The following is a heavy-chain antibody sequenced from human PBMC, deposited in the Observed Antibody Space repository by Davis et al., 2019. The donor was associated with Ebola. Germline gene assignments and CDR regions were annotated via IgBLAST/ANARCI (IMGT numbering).Heavy chain of an antibody. CDR1: GYTFTSYY. D-gene: IGHD3-3*01. V-gene: IGHV1-46*01. CDR3: ARDLGDFWSGLSGPNWFDP. Sequence: ASVKVSCKASGYTFTSYYMHWVRQAPGQGLEWMGIINPSGGSTSYAQKFQGRVTMTRDTSISTAYMELSSLRSEDTAVYYCARDLGDFWSGLSGPNWFDPWGQGTLVTVSS. CDR2: INPSGGST. J-gene: IGHJ5*02.